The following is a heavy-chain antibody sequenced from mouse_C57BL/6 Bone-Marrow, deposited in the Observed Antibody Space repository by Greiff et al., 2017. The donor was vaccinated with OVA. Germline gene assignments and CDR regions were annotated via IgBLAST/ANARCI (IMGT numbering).Heavy chain of an antibody. Sequence: QVQLQQPGAELVRPGSSVKLSCKASGYTFTSYWMDWVKQRPGQGLEWIGNIYPSDSETHYNQKFKDKATLTVDKSSSTAYMQLSSLTSEDSAVYYCARGLGPHWYFDVWGTGTTVTVSS. J-gene: IGHJ1*03. CDR3: ARGLGPHWYFDV. D-gene: IGHD4-1*01. CDR1: GYTFTSYW. CDR2: IYPSDSET. V-gene: IGHV1-61*01.